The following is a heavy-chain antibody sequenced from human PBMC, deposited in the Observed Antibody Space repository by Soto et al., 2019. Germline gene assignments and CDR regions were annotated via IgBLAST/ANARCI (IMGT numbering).Heavy chain of an antibody. J-gene: IGHJ6*02. CDR2: IYHSVST. D-gene: IGHD6-13*01. V-gene: IGHV4-4*02. CDR1: RGSSSSSNG. CDR3: ARQVRGSSSWIEYSYYYYYYGMDV. Sequence: SETLSLTWAVSRGSSSSSNGWSWVRPPPGKGLERIGEIYHSVSTNYNPSLKSRVTISVDTSKNQFSLKLSSVPAAATAVYYCARQVRGSSSWIEYSYYYYYYGMDVWGQGTTVTVSS.